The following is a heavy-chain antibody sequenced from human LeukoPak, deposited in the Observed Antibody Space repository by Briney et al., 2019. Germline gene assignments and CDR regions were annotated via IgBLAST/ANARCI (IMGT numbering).Heavy chain of an antibody. D-gene: IGHD5-12*01. J-gene: IGHJ4*02. CDR3: ARVLSGYRPALFY. CDR2: INSNSGGT. Sequence: GASVKVSCKASGYTFTGYYMHWVRQAPGQGLEWMGWINSNSGGTNYAQKFQGRVTMTRDTSISTAYMELSRLRSDDTAVYYCARVLSGYRPALFYWGQGTLVTVSS. V-gene: IGHV1-2*02. CDR1: GYTFTGYY.